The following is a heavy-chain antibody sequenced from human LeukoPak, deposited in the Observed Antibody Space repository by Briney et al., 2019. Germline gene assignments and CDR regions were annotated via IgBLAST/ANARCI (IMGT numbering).Heavy chain of an antibody. CDR1: GFTFSSYA. D-gene: IGHD3-22*01. J-gene: IGHJ4*02. CDR3: ARSYYEYYYDSSGYYRPYFDY. CDR2: ISYDGSNK. Sequence: GRSLRLSCAASGFTFSSYAMHWVRQAPGKGLEWVAVISYDGSNKYYADSVKGRFTISRDNSKNTLYLQMNSLRAEDTAVYYCARSYYEYYYDSSGYYRPYFDYWGQGTLVTVSS. V-gene: IGHV3-30*04.